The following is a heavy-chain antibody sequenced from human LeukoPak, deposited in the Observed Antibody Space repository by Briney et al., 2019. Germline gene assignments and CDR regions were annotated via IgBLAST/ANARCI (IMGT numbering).Heavy chain of an antibody. CDR2: INHSGST. Sequence: SETLSLTCAVYGGSFSGFHWSWIRQSPGKGLEWIGEINHSGSTNYNPSLKSRVTISVDTSKNQFSLKLSFVTAADTAIYYCARHCSGGSCSSFTLFDYWGQGTLVTVSS. D-gene: IGHD2-15*01. CDR1: GGSFSGFH. CDR3: ARHCSGGSCSSFTLFDY. V-gene: IGHV4-34*01. J-gene: IGHJ4*02.